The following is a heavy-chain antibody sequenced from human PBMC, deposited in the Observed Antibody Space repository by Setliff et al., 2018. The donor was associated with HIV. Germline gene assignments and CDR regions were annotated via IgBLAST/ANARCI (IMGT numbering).Heavy chain of an antibody. CDR1: GFIFRNYW. CDR3: SRDVLTNNYYYYGMDV. D-gene: IGHD4-4*01. V-gene: IGHV3-7*03. CDR2: INQDESEK. Sequence: GGSLRLSCAVSGFIFRNYWMTWVRQAPGRGLEWVASINQDESEKYYVDSVKGRFTISRDNAQNSLYLQMNSLTAEDSAVYYCSRDVLTNNYYYYGMDVWGQGTTVTVSS. J-gene: IGHJ6*02.